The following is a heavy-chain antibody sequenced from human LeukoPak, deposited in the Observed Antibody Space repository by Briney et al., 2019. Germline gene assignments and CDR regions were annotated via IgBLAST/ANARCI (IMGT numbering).Heavy chain of an antibody. J-gene: IGHJ4*02. Sequence: GGSLRLSCAASGFTSNSHWMHWARQAPGKGLVWVARINGDGSSINYADSVKGRFTISRDNSKNTLYVQVNSLGTEDTAAYYCAKGSYYDSSGSFYFDYWGQGTLVTVSS. CDR2: INGDGSSI. CDR3: AKGSYYDSSGSFYFDY. CDR1: GFTSNSHW. D-gene: IGHD3-22*01. V-gene: IGHV3-74*01.